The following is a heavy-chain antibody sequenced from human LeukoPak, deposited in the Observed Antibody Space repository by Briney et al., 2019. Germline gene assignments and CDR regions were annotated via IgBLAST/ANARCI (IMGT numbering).Heavy chain of an antibody. CDR2: ISSSSSYI. Sequence: GGSLRLSCAASGFTFSTYTMTWVRQAPGKGLEWVSSISSSSSYIYYADSVKGRFTISRDNAKNSLYLQMNSLRAEDTAVYYCARVYYGSGSYYSGDYWGQGTLVTVSS. V-gene: IGHV3-21*01. CDR1: GFTFSTYT. J-gene: IGHJ4*02. D-gene: IGHD3-10*01. CDR3: ARVYYGSGSYYSGDY.